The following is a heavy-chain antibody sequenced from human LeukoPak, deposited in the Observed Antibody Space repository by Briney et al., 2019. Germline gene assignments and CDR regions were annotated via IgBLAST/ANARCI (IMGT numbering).Heavy chain of an antibody. CDR1: GFTFSSYG. Sequence: GGSLRLSCAASGFTFSSYGTHWVRQAPGKGLEWVAVISYDGSNKYYADSVKGRFTISRDNSKNTLYLQMNSLRAEDTAVYYCAKESYGDLYFDYWGQGTLVTVSS. J-gene: IGHJ4*02. D-gene: IGHD4-17*01. CDR3: AKESYGDLYFDY. V-gene: IGHV3-30*18. CDR2: ISYDGSNK.